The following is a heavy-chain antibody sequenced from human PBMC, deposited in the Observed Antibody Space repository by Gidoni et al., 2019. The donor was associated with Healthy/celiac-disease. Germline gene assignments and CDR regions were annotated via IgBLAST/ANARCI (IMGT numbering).Heavy chain of an antibody. CDR2: INAGNGNT. CDR1: EYTFTSYA. V-gene: IGHV1-3*01. Sequence: QVQLVQSGAEVKKPGAPVKVSCKAPEYTFTSYATHWVRQAPGQRLEWMGWINAGNGNTKYSQKFQGRVTITRDTSASTAYMELSSLRSEDTAVYYCARDRSRDWFDPWGQGTLVTVSS. J-gene: IGHJ5*02. CDR3: ARDRSRDWFDP.